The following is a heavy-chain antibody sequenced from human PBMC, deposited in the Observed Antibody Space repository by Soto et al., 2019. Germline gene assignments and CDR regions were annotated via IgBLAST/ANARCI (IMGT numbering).Heavy chain of an antibody. CDR1: EFTFSSYA. D-gene: IGHD6-19*01. CDR3: AKSLAVAGINQYFQH. V-gene: IGHV3-23*01. Sequence: GRSLRISCAASEFTFSSYAMSWVRQALGKGLEWVSAISGSGGSTYYADYVKGRFIISRDKSNNTLYLQMNSIRAEDTAVYYCAKSLAVAGINQYFQHWGQGTLVTVSS. J-gene: IGHJ1*01. CDR2: ISGSGGST.